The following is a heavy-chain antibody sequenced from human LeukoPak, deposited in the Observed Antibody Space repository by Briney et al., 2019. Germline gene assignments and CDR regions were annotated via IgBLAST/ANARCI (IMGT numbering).Heavy chain of an antibody. Sequence: GGSLRLSCAASGFTFSSYSMNWVRQAPGKGLEWVSSISSSSSYIYYADSVKGRFTISRDNAKNSLCLQMNSLRAEDTAVYYCARAATGKHFDYWGQGTLVTVSS. CDR1: GFTFSSYS. CDR2: ISSSSSYI. J-gene: IGHJ4*02. CDR3: ARAATGKHFDY. V-gene: IGHV3-21*01. D-gene: IGHD6-13*01.